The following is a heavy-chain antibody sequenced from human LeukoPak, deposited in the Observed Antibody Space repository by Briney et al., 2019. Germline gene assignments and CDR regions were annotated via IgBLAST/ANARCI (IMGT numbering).Heavy chain of an antibody. D-gene: IGHD2-21*02. J-gene: IGHJ3*02. V-gene: IGHV1-69*05. CDR1: GGTFSSYA. Sequence: SVKVSCKASGGTFSSYAISWVRQAPGQGLEWMGGIIPIFGTANYAQKFQGRVTITTDGSTSTAYMELSSLRSEDTAVYYCARAGCGGDCYESRDAFDIWGQGTMVTVSS. CDR3: ARAGCGGDCYESRDAFDI. CDR2: IIPIFGTA.